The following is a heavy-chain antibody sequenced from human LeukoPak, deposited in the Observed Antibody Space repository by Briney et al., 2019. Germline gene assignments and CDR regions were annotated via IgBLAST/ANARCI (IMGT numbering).Heavy chain of an antibody. CDR3: AHSWEKRTYYDFWSGYYTEGSFDY. CDR1: GFSLSTSGVG. Sequence: ESGPTLVEPTQTLTLTCTFSGFSLSTSGVGVGWIRQPPGKALEWLALIYWNDDKRYSPSLKSRLTITKDTSKNQVVLTMTNMDPVDTATYYCAHSWEKRTYYDFWSGYYTEGSFDYWGQGTLVTVSS. J-gene: IGHJ4*02. D-gene: IGHD3-3*01. V-gene: IGHV2-5*01. CDR2: IYWNDDK.